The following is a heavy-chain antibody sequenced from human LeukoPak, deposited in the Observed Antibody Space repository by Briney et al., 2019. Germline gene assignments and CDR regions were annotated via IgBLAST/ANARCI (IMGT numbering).Heavy chain of an antibody. Sequence: GASVKVSCKASGYIFTDYGVSWVRQAPGQGLEWMGWVSPNSGNTNYAQKLQGRVTMTTDTSTSTAYMELRSLRSDDTAVYYCARGRGFGELSLEYYFDYWGQGTLVTVSS. V-gene: IGHV1-18*04. CDR2: VSPNSGNT. D-gene: IGHD3-10*01. J-gene: IGHJ4*02. CDR1: GYIFTDYG. CDR3: ARGRGFGELSLEYYFDY.